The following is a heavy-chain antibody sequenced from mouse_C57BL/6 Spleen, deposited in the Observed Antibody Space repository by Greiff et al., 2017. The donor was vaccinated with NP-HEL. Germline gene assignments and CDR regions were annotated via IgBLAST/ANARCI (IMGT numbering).Heavy chain of an antibody. V-gene: IGHV1-52*01. J-gene: IGHJ3*01. Sequence: QVQLQQPGAELVRPGSSVKLSCKASGYTFTSYWMHWVKQRPIQGLEWIGNIDPSDSETHYNQKFKDKATLTVDKSSSTAYMQLSSLTSEDSAVDYWARDYYGSAWFAYWGQGTLVTVSA. CDR1: GYTFTSYW. CDR2: IDPSDSET. CDR3: ARDYYGSAWFAY. D-gene: IGHD1-1*01.